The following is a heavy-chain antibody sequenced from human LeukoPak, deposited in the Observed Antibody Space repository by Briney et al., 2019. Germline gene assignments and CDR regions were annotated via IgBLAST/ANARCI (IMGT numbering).Heavy chain of an antibody. CDR3: ARDPSSWYFDY. J-gene: IGHJ4*02. CDR1: GFTFSNYA. V-gene: IGHV3-30-3*01. D-gene: IGHD6-13*01. Sequence: GGSLRLSCSASGFTFSNYAMHWVRQAPGKGLEWVAVISYDGSHKYYADSVKGRFTISRDNSKNTLYLQMNSLRAEDTAVYYCARDPSSWYFDYWGQGTLVTVSS. CDR2: ISYDGSHK.